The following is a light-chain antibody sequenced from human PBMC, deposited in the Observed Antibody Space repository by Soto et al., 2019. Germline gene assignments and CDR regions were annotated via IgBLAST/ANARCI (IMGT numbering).Light chain of an antibody. CDR1: KMVSTTT. V-gene: IGKV3-20*01. CDR3: QQFDYSLWT. J-gene: IGKJ1*01. Sequence: ETVLTRSPGPLSCSQGERATLSCRASKMVSTTTLAWYQRRPGQAPRLLIYGTSSRATGIPDRFSGSGSGTDFTLTISRLEPEDFAVYYCQQFDYSLWTFGQGTKVEIK. CDR2: GTS.